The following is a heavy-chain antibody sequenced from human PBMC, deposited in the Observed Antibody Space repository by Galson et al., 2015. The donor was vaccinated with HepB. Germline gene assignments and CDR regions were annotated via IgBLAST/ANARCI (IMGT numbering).Heavy chain of an antibody. CDR1: GFAFDSHA. D-gene: IGHD5-18*01. V-gene: IGHV3-23*01. CDR3: AKGYGLLDS. CDR2: ITGKGDST. Sequence: LRLSCAASGFAFDSHAMSWVRQAPGRGLEWISGITGKGDSTFYADSVKGRFTVSKDNSNNMLYLQMNSLRAEDAGLYFCAKGYGLLDSWGQGILVTVSS. J-gene: IGHJ5*01.